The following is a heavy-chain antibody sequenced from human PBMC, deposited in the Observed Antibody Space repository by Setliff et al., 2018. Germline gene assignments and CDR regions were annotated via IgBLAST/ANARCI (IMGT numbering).Heavy chain of an antibody. V-gene: IGHV3-30*04. CDR3: AKGFQGKNVGTFDS. D-gene: IGHD1-7*01. CDR1: GFTFSSYA. J-gene: IGHJ4*01. Sequence: PGGSLRLSCAASGFTFSSYALHWVRQAPGKGLEWVTLISYEGIDKYYADSVKGRFTISRDNSENTLLLQMSSLRADDTAVYYCAKGFQGKNVGTFDSWGHGILVTVSS. CDR2: ISYEGIDK.